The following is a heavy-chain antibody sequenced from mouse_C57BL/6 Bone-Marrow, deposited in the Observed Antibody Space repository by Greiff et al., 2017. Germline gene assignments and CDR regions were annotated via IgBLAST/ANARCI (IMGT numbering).Heavy chain of an antibody. J-gene: IGHJ1*03. V-gene: IGHV8-12*01. CDR1: GFSLSTSGMG. Sequence: QVQLKESGPGILQSSQTLSLPCSFSGFSLSTSGMGVSRIRQPSGKGLEWLAPSYWDDDKRSNPSVKSRLTISKDTTRNQVFLKITSVDSSDTAIYYCAGRRGLKPSRGYFGVWGTGTTVTAAS. CDR2: SYWDDDK. CDR3: AGRRGLKPSRGYFGV.